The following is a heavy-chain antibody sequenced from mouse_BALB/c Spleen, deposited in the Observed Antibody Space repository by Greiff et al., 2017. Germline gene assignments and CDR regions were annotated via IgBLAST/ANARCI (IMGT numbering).Heavy chain of an antibody. CDR3: ARHGDCGRRYDWYFDV. CDR2: ISSGGSYT. V-gene: IGHV5-9-3*01. J-gene: IGHJ1*01. Sequence: EVKLVESGGGLVKPGGSLKLSCAASGFTFSSYAMSWVRQTPEKRLEWVATISSGGSYTYYPDSVKGRFTISRDNAKNTLYLQMSSPRSEDTAMYYCARHGDCGRRYDWYFDVWGAGTTVTVSS. D-gene: IGHD1-1*01. CDR1: GFTFSSYA.